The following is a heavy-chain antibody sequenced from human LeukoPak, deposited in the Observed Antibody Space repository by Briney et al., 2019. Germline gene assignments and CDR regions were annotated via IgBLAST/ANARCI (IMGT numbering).Heavy chain of an antibody. CDR3: ARSTGYGNSFDY. CDR2: IGSGGSST. D-gene: IGHD2/OR15-2a*01. J-gene: IGHJ4*02. Sequence: HPGGSLILSCAASGFTLSSYWMHWVRQAPGKGLVWVSRIGSGGSSTSYADSVKGRFTISRDNAKNTLYLQMNSLRAEDTAVYYCARSTGYGNSFDYWGQGTLVTVSS. V-gene: IGHV3-74*01. CDR1: GFTLSSYW.